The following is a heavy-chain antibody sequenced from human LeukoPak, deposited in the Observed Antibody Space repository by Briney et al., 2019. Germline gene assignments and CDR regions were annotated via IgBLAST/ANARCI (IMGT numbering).Heavy chain of an antibody. CDR1: GYSFTSYW. V-gene: IGHV5-10-1*01. CDR2: IDPSDSYT. CDR3: ARPSRYFDWEIDY. J-gene: IGHJ4*02. Sequence: GESLKISRKGSGYSFTSYWISWVRQMPGKGLVWMGRIDPSDSYTNYSPSFQGHVTISADKSISTAYLQWSSLKASDTAMYYCARPSRYFDWEIDYWGQGTLVTVSS. D-gene: IGHD3-9*01.